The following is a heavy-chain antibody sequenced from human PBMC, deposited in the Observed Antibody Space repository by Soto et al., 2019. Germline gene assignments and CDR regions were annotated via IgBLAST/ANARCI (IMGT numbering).Heavy chain of an antibody. CDR1: GFTFSSYS. V-gene: IGHV3-21*01. J-gene: IGHJ6*03. D-gene: IGHD4-4*01. CDR2: ISSSSSYI. CDR3: AREAYDYSNYEYYYYYMEV. Sequence: GSLRLSCAASGFTFSSYSMNWVRQAPGKGLEWVSSISSSSSYIYYADSVKGRFTISRDNAKNSLYLQMNSLRAEDTAVYYCAREAYDYSNYEYYYYYMEVWGKGTTVTVSS.